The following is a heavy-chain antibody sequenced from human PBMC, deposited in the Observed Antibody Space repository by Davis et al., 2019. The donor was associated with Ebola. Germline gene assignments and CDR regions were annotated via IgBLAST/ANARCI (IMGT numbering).Heavy chain of an antibody. J-gene: IGHJ4*02. Sequence: PGGSLRLSCAASGFTFTIYWIHWVRQVPGRGLVWVSGITSDGSTTTYADSVKGRFTISRDNAKNTVYLQMNSLRVEDTALYYCARGIGRIAGDYWGQGSLVTVSS. D-gene: IGHD6-13*01. CDR2: ITSDGSTT. CDR1: GFTFTIYW. CDR3: ARGIGRIAGDY. V-gene: IGHV3-74*01.